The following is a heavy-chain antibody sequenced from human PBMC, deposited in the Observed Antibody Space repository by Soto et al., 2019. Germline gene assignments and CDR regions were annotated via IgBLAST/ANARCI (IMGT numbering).Heavy chain of an antibody. V-gene: IGHV4-59*01. J-gene: IGHJ3*02. CDR2: IYYSGST. Sequence: SETLSLTCTVSGGSISSYYWSWIRQPPGKGLEWIGYIYYSGSTNYNPSLKSRVTISVDTSKNQFSLKLSSVTAADTAVYYCARVREDAFDIWGQGTMVTVSS. CDR3: ARVREDAFDI. CDR1: GGSISSYY.